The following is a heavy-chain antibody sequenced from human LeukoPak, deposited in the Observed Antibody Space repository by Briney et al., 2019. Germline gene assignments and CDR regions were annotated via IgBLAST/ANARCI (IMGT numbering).Heavy chain of an antibody. CDR1: GGSFSGYY. CDR3: ARGLGYCSGGSCYLLAFDI. D-gene: IGHD2-15*01. V-gene: IGHV4-34*01. CDR2: VNHSGST. Sequence: SETLSLTCAVYGGSFSGYYWSWIRQPPGKGLEWIGEVNHSGSTNYNPSLKSRVTISVDTSKNQFSLKLSSVTAADTAVYYCARGLGYCSGGSCYLLAFDIWGQGTMVTVSS. J-gene: IGHJ3*02.